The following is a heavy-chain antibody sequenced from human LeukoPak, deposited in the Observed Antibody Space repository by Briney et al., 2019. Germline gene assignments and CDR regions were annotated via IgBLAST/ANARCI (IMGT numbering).Heavy chain of an antibody. D-gene: IGHD5-18*01. CDR3: AKGPSTAMVFYWFDP. CDR1: GFTFSSYA. J-gene: IGHJ5*02. CDR2: ISGSGGST. V-gene: IGHV3-23*01. Sequence: PGASLRLSCAASGFTFSSYAMSWVRQAPGKGLEWVSAISGSGGSTYYADSVKGRFTISRDNSKNTLYLQMSSLRAEDTAVYYCAKGPSTAMVFYWFDPWGQGTLVTVSS.